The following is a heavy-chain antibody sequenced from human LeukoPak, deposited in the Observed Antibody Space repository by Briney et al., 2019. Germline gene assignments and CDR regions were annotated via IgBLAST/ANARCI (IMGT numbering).Heavy chain of an antibody. CDR2: INPNSGGT. V-gene: IGHV1-2*02. D-gene: IGHD6-13*01. Sequence: ASVKVSCKASGYTFTGYYMHWVRQAPGQGLEWMGWINPNSGGTSYAQKFQGRVTMTRDTSTSTVYMELNSLRSEDTAVYYCARNHKIAARAENYYYMDVWGKGTTVTVSS. J-gene: IGHJ6*03. CDR3: ARNHKIAARAENYYYMDV. CDR1: GYTFTGYY.